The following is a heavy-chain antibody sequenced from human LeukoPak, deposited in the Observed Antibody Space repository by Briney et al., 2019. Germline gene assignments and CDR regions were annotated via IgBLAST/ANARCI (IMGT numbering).Heavy chain of an antibody. J-gene: IGHJ4*02. CDR1: GFSFGDYT. V-gene: IGHV3-49*04. CDR3: TRFYSESSSWALDY. D-gene: IGHD6-13*01. CDR2: IRSKAYGGTT. Sequence: GGSLRLSRTVSGFSFGDYTMSWVRPAPGKGREWVGFIRSKAYGGTTEYAASVKGRFTISRQDSKTIAYLQMNSLKTEDTAVYYCTRFYSESSSWALDYWGQGTLVTVSS.